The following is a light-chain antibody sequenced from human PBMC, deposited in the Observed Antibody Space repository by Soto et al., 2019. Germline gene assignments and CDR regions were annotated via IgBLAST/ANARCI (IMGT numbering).Light chain of an antibody. J-gene: IGLJ1*01. CDR3: AAWDGSLSGRFV. Sequence: QSVLTQPPSASVTPGQRVTISCSGSSSNIGSNSVYWYQQLPGTAPKLLIYNNNHRPAGVPDRFSGSKSGTSGSLAISGLRSEDEADYFCAAWDGSLSGRFVFGTGTKVTVL. CDR2: NNN. V-gene: IGLV1-47*02. CDR1: SSNIGSNS.